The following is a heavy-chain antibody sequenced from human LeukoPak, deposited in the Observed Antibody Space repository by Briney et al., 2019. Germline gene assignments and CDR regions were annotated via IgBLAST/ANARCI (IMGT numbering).Heavy chain of an antibody. CDR1: GFTFSSYG. J-gene: IGHJ6*03. CDR2: IRYDGSNK. V-gene: IGHV3-30*02. Sequence: GGSLRLSFAASGFTFSSYGMHWVRQAPGKGLEWVAFIRYDGSNKYYADSVKGRFTISRDNSKNTLYLQMNSLRAEDTAVYYCAKCGSGSYYYYYMDVWGKGTTVTISS. CDR3: AKCGSGSYYYYYMDV. D-gene: IGHD3-10*01.